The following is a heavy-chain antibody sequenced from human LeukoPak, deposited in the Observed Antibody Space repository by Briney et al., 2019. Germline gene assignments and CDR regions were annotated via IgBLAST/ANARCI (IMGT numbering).Heavy chain of an antibody. Sequence: SETLSLTCTVSGYSISSGYYWGWIRQPPGKGLEWIGSIYHSGSTYYNPSLKSRVTISVDTSKNQFSLKLSSVTAADTAVYYCARRVYSSSSIWFDPWGQGTLVTVSS. CDR3: ARRVYSSSSIWFDP. J-gene: IGHJ5*02. D-gene: IGHD6-13*01. CDR2: IYHSGST. CDR1: GYSISSGYY. V-gene: IGHV4-38-2*02.